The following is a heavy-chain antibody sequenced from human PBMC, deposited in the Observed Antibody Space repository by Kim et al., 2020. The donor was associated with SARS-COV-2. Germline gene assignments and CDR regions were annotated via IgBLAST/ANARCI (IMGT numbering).Heavy chain of an antibody. V-gene: IGHV3-7*01. CDR3: ARAPTLPEGY. CDR2: IKEDGSER. CDR1: GFSLSVYW. J-gene: IGHJ4*02. Sequence: GGSLRLSCAASGFSLSVYWMSWVRQAPGMGLEWVATIKEDGSERYYADSVKGRFTISRDNAKNSLYLQMNSLRAEDTAVYYCARAPTLPEGYWGQGTLVTVSS.